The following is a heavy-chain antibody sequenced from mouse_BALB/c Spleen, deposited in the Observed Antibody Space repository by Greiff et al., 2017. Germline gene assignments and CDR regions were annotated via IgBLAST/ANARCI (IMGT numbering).Heavy chain of an antibody. CDR1: GFNIKDTY. Sequence: EVQLQQSGAELVKPGASVKLSCTASGFNIKDTYMHWVKQRPEQGLEWIGRIDPANGNTKYDPKFQGKATITADTSSNTAYLQLSSLTSEDTAVYYCARSTTAPYAMDYWGQGTSVTVSS. CDR3: ARSTTAPYAMDY. J-gene: IGHJ4*01. V-gene: IGHV14-3*02. D-gene: IGHD1-2*01. CDR2: IDPANGNT.